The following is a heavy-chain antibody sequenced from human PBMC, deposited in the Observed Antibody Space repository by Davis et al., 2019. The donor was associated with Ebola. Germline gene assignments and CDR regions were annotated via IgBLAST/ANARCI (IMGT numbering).Heavy chain of an antibody. V-gene: IGHV3-30-3*01. J-gene: IGHJ5*02. CDR2: ISYDGSNK. D-gene: IGHD3-22*01. CDR3: ARGYSYYYDSSVNYYSSWFDP. CDR1: GFTFSSYA. Sequence: GGSLRLSCAASGFTFSSYAIHWVRQAPGKGLEWVAVISYDGSNKYYADSVKGRFTISRDNSKNTLYLQMNSLRAEDTAVYYCARGYSYYYDSSVNYYSSWFDPWGQGTLVTVSS.